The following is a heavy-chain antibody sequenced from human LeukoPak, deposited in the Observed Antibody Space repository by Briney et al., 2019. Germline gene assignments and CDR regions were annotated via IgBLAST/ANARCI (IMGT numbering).Heavy chain of an antibody. J-gene: IGHJ4*02. D-gene: IGHD3-16*01. V-gene: IGHV4-39*07. CDR3: ARDGGDNYFDY. Sequence: SQTLSLTCTVSGGSIRTSSYYWAWIRQPTGKGLEWIGSLYYSGSTYYNPSLKRRLTISVDRSKNQFSLKLTSVTAADTAVYYCARDGGDNYFDYWGQGILVTVSS. CDR2: LYYSGST. CDR1: GGSIRTSSYY.